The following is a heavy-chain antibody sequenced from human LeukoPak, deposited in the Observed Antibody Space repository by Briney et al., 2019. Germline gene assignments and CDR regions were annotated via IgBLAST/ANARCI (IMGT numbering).Heavy chain of an antibody. Sequence: SETLSLTCTVSGGSISSYYWSWIRQPPGKGLEWIGYIYYSGSTNYNPSLKSRVTISVDTSKNQFSLKLSSVTAADTAVYYCARAQWLARYYFNYWGQGTLVTVSS. V-gene: IGHV4-59*01. D-gene: IGHD6-19*01. J-gene: IGHJ4*02. CDR2: IYYSGST. CDR1: GGSISSYY. CDR3: ARAQWLARYYFNY.